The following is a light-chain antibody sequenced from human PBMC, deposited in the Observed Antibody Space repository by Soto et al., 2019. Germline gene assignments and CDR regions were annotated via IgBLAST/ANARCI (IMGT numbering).Light chain of an antibody. CDR2: GAS. CDR1: QSVSSC. Sequence: EIQMTQSPPTLSESLGERVTIPFRASQSVSSCLAWYQQKPGHAPRLLIYGASRRASGIPNRFSGSGSETDFTLTISRLFPDDFAVYYCQQYSRSPPFGPGTKVDIK. CDR3: QQYSRSPP. V-gene: IGKV3-20*01. J-gene: IGKJ1*01.